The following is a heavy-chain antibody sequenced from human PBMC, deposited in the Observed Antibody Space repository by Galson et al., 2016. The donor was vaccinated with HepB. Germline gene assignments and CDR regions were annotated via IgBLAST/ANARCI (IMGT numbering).Heavy chain of an antibody. CDR2: INPNSGGT. D-gene: IGHD3-10*01. Sequence: SVKVSCKASGYTFTGYYMHWMRQAPGQGLEWMGWINPNSGGTNYAQQFQGRVTMTRDTSLSTPHMELSRLRSDDTAVYYCASVRWGLLGFGELCTGMDVWGQGTTVTVSS. V-gene: IGHV1-2*02. J-gene: IGHJ6*02. CDR3: ASVRWGLLGFGELCTGMDV. CDR1: GYTFTGYY.